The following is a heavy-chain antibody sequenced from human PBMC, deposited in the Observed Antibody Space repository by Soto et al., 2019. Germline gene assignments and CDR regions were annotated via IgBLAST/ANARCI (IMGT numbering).Heavy chain of an antibody. V-gene: IGHV3-21*01. CDR3: ARDPISSSTSSTMNWFDP. J-gene: IGHJ5*02. CDR1: GFTFSSYS. D-gene: IGHD2-2*01. Sequence: PGGSLRLSCAASGFTFSSYSMNWVRQAPGKGLEWVSSISSSSSYIYYADSVKGRFTISRDNAKNSLYLQMNSLRAEDTAVYYCARDPISSSTSSTMNWFDPWGQGTLVTVSS. CDR2: ISSSSSYI.